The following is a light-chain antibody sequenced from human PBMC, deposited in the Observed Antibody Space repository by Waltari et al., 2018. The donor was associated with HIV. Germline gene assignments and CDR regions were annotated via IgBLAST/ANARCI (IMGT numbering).Light chain of an antibody. CDR2: KAT. CDR1: ALAKQN. CDR3: QSADTGGTRV. V-gene: IGLV3-25*03. J-gene: IGLJ1*01. Sequence: SFELTQPPSVSVSPGQTARITCSGDALAKQNTYWYQQKPGQAPVVVISKATERPSGIPERFSGSSSGTTVTLTISGVQSEDEADYYCQSADTGGTRVFGPGTKVTVL.